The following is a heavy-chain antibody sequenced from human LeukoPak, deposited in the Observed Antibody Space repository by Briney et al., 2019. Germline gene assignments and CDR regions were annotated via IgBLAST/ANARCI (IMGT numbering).Heavy chain of an antibody. Sequence: GGALRLSCAASGFTFSSYAMSWVRQAPGKGLEWVSAISGSGGSTYYADSVKGRFTISRENSKTTLYLQMNSLRAEDTAVYYCAKDSIVGNEIDYWGQGTLVTVSS. CDR2: ISGSGGST. CDR3: AKDSIVGNEIDY. D-gene: IGHD1-26*01. CDR1: GFTFSSYA. J-gene: IGHJ4*02. V-gene: IGHV3-23*01.